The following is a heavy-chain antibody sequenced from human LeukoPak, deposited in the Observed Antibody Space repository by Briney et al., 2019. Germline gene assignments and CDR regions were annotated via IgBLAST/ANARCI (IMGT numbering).Heavy chain of an antibody. CDR2: IKEDESQE. Sequence: LSGESLRLSCAASGFSFSDSWMSWVRQAPGKGPEWVANIKEDESQEHYADSVKGRFTVSRDNAKNSLFLQMNSLGVEDTAVYYCATYKNWVAGDVWGQGTTVSVSS. J-gene: IGHJ6*02. CDR3: ATYKNWVAGDV. V-gene: IGHV3-7*01. D-gene: IGHD7-27*01. CDR1: GFSFSDSW.